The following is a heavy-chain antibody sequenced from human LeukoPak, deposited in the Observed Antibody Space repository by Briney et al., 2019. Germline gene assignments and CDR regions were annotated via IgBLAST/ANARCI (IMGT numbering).Heavy chain of an antibody. CDR2: INHSGST. V-gene: IGHV4-34*01. CDR3: ARAGVGSSGWNWFDP. D-gene: IGHD6-19*01. Sequence: PPETLSLTCAVYGGSFSGYYWSWIRQPPGKGLEWIGEINHSGSTNYNPSPKSRVTISVDTSKNQFSLKLSSVTAADTAVYYCARAGVGSSGWNWFDPWGQGTLVTVSS. CDR1: GGSFSGYY. J-gene: IGHJ5*02.